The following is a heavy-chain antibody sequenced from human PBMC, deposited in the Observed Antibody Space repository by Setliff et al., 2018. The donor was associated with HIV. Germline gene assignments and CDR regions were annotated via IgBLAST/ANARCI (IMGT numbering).Heavy chain of an antibody. CDR1: GFTFSTYG. Sequence: GESLKISCAASGFTFSTYGMHWVRQAPGKGLEWVAFIRYDGNIKSYADSVRGRFTISRDSSKNTLYLQMNSLRAEDTALYYCVRAIGYCSGSSCYGMDWYFDLWGRGTLVTVSS. V-gene: IGHV3-30*02. D-gene: IGHD2-2*01. J-gene: IGHJ2*01. CDR2: IRYDGNIK. CDR3: VRAIGYCSGSSCYGMDWYFDL.